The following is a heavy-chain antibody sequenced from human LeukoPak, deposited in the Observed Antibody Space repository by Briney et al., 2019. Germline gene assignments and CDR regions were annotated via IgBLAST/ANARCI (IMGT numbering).Heavy chain of an antibody. J-gene: IGHJ4*02. CDR3: ARGYYDSSGYYYY. CDR2: INPNSGDT. Sequence: ASVKVSCKASGYSFTGNYMHWVRQAPGQGLEWMGWINPNSGDTNFAQKFQGRVTMTRDTSISTVYMELSRLRSDDTAVFYCARGYYDSSGYYYYWGQGTLVTVSS. D-gene: IGHD3-22*01. V-gene: IGHV1-2*02. CDR1: GYSFTGNY.